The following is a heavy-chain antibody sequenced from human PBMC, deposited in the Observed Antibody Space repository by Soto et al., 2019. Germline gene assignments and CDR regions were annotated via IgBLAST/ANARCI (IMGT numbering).Heavy chain of an antibody. CDR2: IYPGDSDT. CDR3: ARQGQRSGPTHGAFDI. J-gene: IGHJ3*02. V-gene: IGHV5-51*01. D-gene: IGHD6-19*01. Sequence: GESLKISCKGSGYSFTSYWIGWVRQMPGKGLEWMGIIYPGDSDTRYSPSFQGQVTISADKSISTAYLQWSSLKASDTAMYYCARQGQRSGPTHGAFDIWGQGTMVTVSS. CDR1: GYSFTSYW.